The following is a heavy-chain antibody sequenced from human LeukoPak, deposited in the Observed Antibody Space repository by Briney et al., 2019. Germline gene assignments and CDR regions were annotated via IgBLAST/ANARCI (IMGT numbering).Heavy chain of an antibody. J-gene: IGHJ4*02. CDR3: AKWGDYDVLTGYYVSDF. D-gene: IGHD3-9*01. V-gene: IGHV3-23*01. Sequence: QPGASLRLSCAASGFIFSNYAIYWVRQAPGKGLEWVSAISGRSDNTYYADSVKGRFTLSRDSSKNTLYLQMNSLRADDTAVYYCAKWGDYDVLTGYYVSDFWGQGTLVTVSS. CDR1: GFIFSNYA. CDR2: ISGRSDNT.